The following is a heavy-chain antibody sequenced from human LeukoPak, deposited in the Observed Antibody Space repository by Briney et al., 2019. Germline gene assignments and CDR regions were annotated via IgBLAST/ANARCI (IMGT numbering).Heavy chain of an antibody. V-gene: IGHV3-23*01. CDR1: GFSVSSFG. J-gene: IGHJ6*02. CDR2: ISVNGETT. Sequence: PGGSLRLSCAVSGFSVSSFGMSWVRQAPGKGLEWISAISVNGETTWYADSVRGRFIISRDNSKNTLYLQLSSLRAEDTAVYFCARDGQGDGFLTGYSYFGMDVWGQGTTVTVSS. CDR3: ARDGQGDGFLTGYSYFGMDV. D-gene: IGHD3-9*01.